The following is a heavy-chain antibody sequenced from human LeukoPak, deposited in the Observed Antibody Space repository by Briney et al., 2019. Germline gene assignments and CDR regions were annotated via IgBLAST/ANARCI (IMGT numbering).Heavy chain of an antibody. CDR1: GFIFSSYE. J-gene: IGHJ3*01. Sequence: GGSLRLSCAASGFIFSSYEMNWVRQAPGKGLEWISYITSSGRTIYYADSVKGRFTISRDNAKNSLYLQMNSLRAEDTAVYYCSINPEGDDGFHVWGQGTLVTVSP. V-gene: IGHV3-48*03. CDR3: SINPEGDDGFHV. D-gene: IGHD5-24*01. CDR2: ITSSGRTI.